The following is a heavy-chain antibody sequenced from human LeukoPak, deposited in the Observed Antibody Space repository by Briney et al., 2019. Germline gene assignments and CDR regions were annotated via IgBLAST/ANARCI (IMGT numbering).Heavy chain of an antibody. D-gene: IGHD2-15*01. V-gene: IGHV4-4*07. CDR2: IYASGST. CDR1: GGSFSFYP. J-gene: IGHJ4*02. Sequence: SETLSLTCTVSGGSFSFYPWIWIRQPAGKGLEWIGQIYASGSTNYNPSLKSRVSMSVDTSKNQFSLKLTSVTAADTAVYYCSRECAGGTCYRSHDYWGQGTLVTVSS. CDR3: SRECAGGTCYRSHDY.